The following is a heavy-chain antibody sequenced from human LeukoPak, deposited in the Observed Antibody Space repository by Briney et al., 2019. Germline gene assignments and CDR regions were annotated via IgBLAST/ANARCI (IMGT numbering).Heavy chain of an antibody. CDR1: GDSINYYY. Sequence: PSETLSLTCTVSGDSINYYYWSRIRQSPGKGLEWIGYVYYNGSAKYNPSLKSRVTISVDMSKNQFSLKVSSVTAADTAIYYCARKGGHFDYWGQGTLVTVSS. J-gene: IGHJ4*02. CDR3: ARKGGHFDY. V-gene: IGHV4-59*01. CDR2: VYYNGSA. D-gene: IGHD2-15*01.